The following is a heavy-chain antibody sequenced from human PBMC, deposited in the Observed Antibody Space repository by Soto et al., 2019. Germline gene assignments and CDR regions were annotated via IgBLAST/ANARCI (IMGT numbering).Heavy chain of an antibody. CDR1: GFTFSTYG. CDR3: AKDISFDTSAYNY. V-gene: IGHV3-23*01. CDR2: LSGDGTTT. J-gene: IGHJ4*02. D-gene: IGHD3-22*01. Sequence: EVQLLESGGGLVQPGGSLGLSCQASGFTFSTYGMSWVRQAPGKGLEWVSSLSGDGTTTYYIDSVKGRFTISRDNSRNTLSLQMNSLRTEDTAIYYCAKDISFDTSAYNYWGQGILVAVSS.